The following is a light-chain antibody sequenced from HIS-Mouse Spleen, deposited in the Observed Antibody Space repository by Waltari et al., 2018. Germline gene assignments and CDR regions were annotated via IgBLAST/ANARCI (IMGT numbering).Light chain of an antibody. Sequence: QSALTQPASVSGSPGQSITISCTGTSSDVGGYNYVSWYQQHPGKAPKLRIYEVSNRPSGVSNSFSGSKSGNTASLTISGLQAEDEADYYCSSYTSSSTVVFGGGTKLTVL. V-gene: IGLV2-14*01. CDR3: SSYTSSSTVV. CDR2: EVS. J-gene: IGLJ2*01. CDR1: SSDVGGYNY.